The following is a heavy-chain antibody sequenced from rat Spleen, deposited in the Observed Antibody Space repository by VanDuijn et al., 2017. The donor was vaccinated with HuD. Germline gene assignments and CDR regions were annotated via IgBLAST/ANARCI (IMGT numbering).Heavy chain of an antibody. CDR1: GFTFSSYW. Sequence: EVQLVETGGGLVQPGRSLKLSCVASGFTFSSYWMYWIRQAPGKRLDWVTSINTDGGSTYYPDSVKGRFTISRDNAENTVYLQMNSLRSEDTATYYCVKEGTLPGYNYFDYWGQGVMVTVSS. J-gene: IGHJ2*01. CDR3: VKEGTLPGYNYFDY. V-gene: IGHV5-58*01. D-gene: IGHD1-4*01. CDR2: INTDGGST.